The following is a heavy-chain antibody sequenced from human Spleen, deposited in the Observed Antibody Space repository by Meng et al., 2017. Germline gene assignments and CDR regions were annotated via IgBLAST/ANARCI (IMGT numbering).Heavy chain of an antibody. CDR2: IYYSGST. CDR1: GGSVSSGSYY. D-gene: IGHD4-11*01. V-gene: IGHV4-61*03. Sequence: HGQVQEAGPGLVRPSETLSLTCTVSGGSVSSGSYYWSWIRQPPGKGLEWIGYIYYSGSTNYNPSLKSRVTISVDTSKNNLSLKLSSVTAADSAVYYCARGPTTMAHDFDYWGQGTLVTVSS. J-gene: IGHJ4*02. CDR3: ARGPTTMAHDFDY.